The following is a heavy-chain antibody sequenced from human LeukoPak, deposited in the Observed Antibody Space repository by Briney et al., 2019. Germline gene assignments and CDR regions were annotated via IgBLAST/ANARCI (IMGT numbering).Heavy chain of an antibody. D-gene: IGHD5-12*01. CDR3: ARDASLATVGYFDY. CDR1: GFTFTAYT. V-gene: IGHV3-30-3*01. Sequence: PGGSLRLSCAASGFTFTAYTMHWVRQAPGKGLEWVALISWDGSNKYYADSVKGRFTISRDNAKNSLYLQMNSLGAEDTAVYYCARDASLATVGYFDYWGQGTLVTVSS. J-gene: IGHJ4*02. CDR2: ISWDGSNK.